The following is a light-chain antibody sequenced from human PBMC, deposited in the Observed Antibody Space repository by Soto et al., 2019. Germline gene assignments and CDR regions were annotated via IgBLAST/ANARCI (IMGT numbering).Light chain of an antibody. CDR2: RTN. CDR3: VLYIGSVPV. Sequence: QTVVTQEPSFSLSPGVTVTLTCGLSSGSVSTNYYPSWYQQTPGQAPRTLIYRTNTRSSGVPDRFSGSILGNKAALTITGAQADEESDYYCVLYIGSVPVFGGGTKVTVL. V-gene: IGLV8-61*01. J-gene: IGLJ2*01. CDR1: SGSVSTNYY.